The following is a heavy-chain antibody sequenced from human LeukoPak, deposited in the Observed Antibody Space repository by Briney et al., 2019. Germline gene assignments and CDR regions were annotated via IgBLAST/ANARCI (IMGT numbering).Heavy chain of an antibody. J-gene: IGHJ3*02. CDR2: IIPIFGTA. CDR1: GGTFSSYA. Sequence: VKVSCKASGGTFSSYAISWVRQAPGQGLEWMGGIIPIFGTANYAQKFQGRVTITADKSTSTAYMELSSLRSEDTAVYYCARGKWELRLVCAFDIWGQGTMVTVSS. CDR3: ARGKWELRLVCAFDI. V-gene: IGHV1-69*06. D-gene: IGHD1-26*01.